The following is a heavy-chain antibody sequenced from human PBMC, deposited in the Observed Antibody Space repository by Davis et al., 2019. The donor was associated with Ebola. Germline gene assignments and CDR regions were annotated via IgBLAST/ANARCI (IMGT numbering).Heavy chain of an antibody. CDR3: ERPLPGIAVATYYYYGMDV. CDR2: IIPIFGTA. J-gene: IGHJ6*02. Sequence: SVQVSCKASGGTFSSYAISWVRQAPGQGLEWMGGIIPIFGTANYAQKFQGRVTITADDSTSTAYMELSSLRSEDTAVYYCERPLPGIAVATYYYYGMDVWGQGTTVTVSS. D-gene: IGHD6-19*01. V-gene: IGHV1-69*13. CDR1: GGTFSSYA.